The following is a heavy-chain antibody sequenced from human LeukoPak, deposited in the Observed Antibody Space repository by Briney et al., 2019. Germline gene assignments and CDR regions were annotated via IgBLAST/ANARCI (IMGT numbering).Heavy chain of an antibody. Sequence: SETLSLTCTVSVGSISSYYWSWIRQPPGKGLDWIGYIYYSGSTNYNPSLKSRVTISIDTSKNQFSLKLSSVTAADTAMYYCASHYGSGFDYWGQGTLVTVSS. J-gene: IGHJ4*02. CDR2: IYYSGST. CDR3: ASHYGSGFDY. V-gene: IGHV4-59*01. D-gene: IGHD3-10*01. CDR1: VGSISSYY.